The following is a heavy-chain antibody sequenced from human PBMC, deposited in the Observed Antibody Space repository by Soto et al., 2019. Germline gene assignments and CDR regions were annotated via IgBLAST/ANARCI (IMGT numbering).Heavy chain of an antibody. CDR1: ADTFTGYT. V-gene: IGHV1-69*08. D-gene: IGHD3-10*01. CDR2: VIPILGPS. CDR3: ARSRGSYYSNFDS. Sequence: QVQLVQSGAEVKKPGSSVKVSCKASADTFTGYTVTWVRQAPGQGLEWVGRVIPILGPSNFAQKFQGRVTISADKSTDTAYMVLTGLTSEDTAVYYCARSRGSYYSNFDSWGQGTLVTVSS. J-gene: IGHJ4*02.